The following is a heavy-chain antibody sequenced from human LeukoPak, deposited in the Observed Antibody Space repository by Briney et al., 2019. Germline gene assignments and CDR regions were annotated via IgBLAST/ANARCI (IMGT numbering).Heavy chain of an antibody. CDR1: GGSISSHY. D-gene: IGHD3-10*01. CDR3: ATMVQGVHTYFGS. J-gene: IGHJ4*02. Sequence: KPSETLSLTCTVPGGSISSHYWSWIRQPPGKGLEWIGYIYYRGSTNYNPSLKSRVTMSLDTSKNQLFLKLSSVTAADTAVYYCATMVQGVHTYFGSWGQGNLVAVSS. CDR2: IYYRGST. V-gene: IGHV4-59*11.